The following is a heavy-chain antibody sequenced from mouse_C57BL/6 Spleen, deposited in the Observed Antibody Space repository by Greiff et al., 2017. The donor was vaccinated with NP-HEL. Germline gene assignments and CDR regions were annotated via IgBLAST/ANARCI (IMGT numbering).Heavy chain of an antibody. D-gene: IGHD2-3*01. J-gene: IGHJ1*03. CDR1: GYTFTSYW. CDR3: ARRGDDGYAGWYFDV. V-gene: IGHV1-64*01. Sequence: QVQLQQPGAELVKPGASVKLSCKASGYTFTSYWMHWVKQRPGQGLEWIGMIHPNSGSTNYNEKFKSKATLTVDKSSSTAYMQLSSLTSEDSAVSYCARRGDDGYAGWYFDVWGTGTTVTVSS. CDR2: IHPNSGST.